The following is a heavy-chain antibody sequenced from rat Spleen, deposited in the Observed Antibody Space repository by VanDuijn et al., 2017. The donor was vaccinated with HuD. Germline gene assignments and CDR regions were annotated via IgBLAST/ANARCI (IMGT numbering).Heavy chain of an antibody. CDR1: GFTFRDYG. CDR3: ARRHYGYTDYFDY. D-gene: IGHD1-9*01. V-gene: IGHV5-29*01. J-gene: IGHJ2*01. Sequence: EVQLVDSGGGLVQPGRSLKLSCAVSGFTFRDYGMAWVRQAPTKGLEWVATISYGDSSGHSSIYYRDSVKGRFTISRDNEKSTLSLQMDSLRSEDTATYYCARRHYGYTDYFDYWGQGVMVAVSS. CDR2: ISYGDSSGHSSI.